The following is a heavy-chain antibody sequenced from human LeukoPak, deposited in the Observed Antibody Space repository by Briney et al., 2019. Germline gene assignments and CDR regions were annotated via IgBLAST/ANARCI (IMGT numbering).Heavy chain of an antibody. CDR1: GYSISSGYY. CDR3: VRVAHRETISAVVLFWFDP. CDR2: IYHSGNT. V-gene: IGHV4-38-2*01. D-gene: IGHD3-3*01. J-gene: IGHJ5*02. Sequence: SETLPLTCAVSGYSISSGYYWGWIRQPPGKGLEWIGSIYHSGNTYYNPSLKNRVTISVDTSKNQFSLNLRSVTAADTAVYYCVRVAHRETISAVVLFWFDPWGQGTLVTVSS.